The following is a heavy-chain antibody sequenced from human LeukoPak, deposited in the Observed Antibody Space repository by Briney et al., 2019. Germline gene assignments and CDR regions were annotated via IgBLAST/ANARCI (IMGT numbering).Heavy chain of an antibody. D-gene: IGHD3-3*01. CDR1: GGSFSGYY. V-gene: IGHV4-34*01. J-gene: IGHJ3*02. CDR2: INHSGST. CDR3: ARRAAIFGVVPRAFDI. Sequence: SETLSLTCAVYGGSFSGYYWSWIRQPPGKGLEWIGEINHSGSTNYNPSLKSRVTISVDTSKSQFSLKLSSVTAADTAVYYCARRAAIFGVVPRAFDIWGQGTMVTVSS.